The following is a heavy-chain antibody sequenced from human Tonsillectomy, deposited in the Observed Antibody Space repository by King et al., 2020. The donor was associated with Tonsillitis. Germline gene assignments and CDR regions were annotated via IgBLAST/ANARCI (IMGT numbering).Heavy chain of an antibody. Sequence: QLVQSGAEVKKPGSSVKVSCKASGGTFSSYAISWVRQAPGQGLEWMGGIIPIFGTANYAQKFQGRVTITADESTSTAYMELSSLRSEDTAVYYCATTPPLELRPSYYYYYMDVWGKGTTGTVSS. CDR1: GGTFSSYA. J-gene: IGHJ6*03. CDR3: ATTPPLELRPSYYYYYMDV. V-gene: IGHV1-69*01. CDR2: IIPIFGTA. D-gene: IGHD1-7*01.